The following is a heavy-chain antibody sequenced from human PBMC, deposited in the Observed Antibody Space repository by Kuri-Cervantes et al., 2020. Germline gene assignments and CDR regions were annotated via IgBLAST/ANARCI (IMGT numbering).Heavy chain of an antibody. CDR1: GYTFTYRY. V-gene: IGHV1-18*04. CDR2: ISAYNGDT. J-gene: IGHJ5*02. CDR3: ATLFS. Sequence: ASVKVSCKASGYTFTYRYLHWVRQAPGQGLEWMGWISAYNGDTNYAQKLQGRVTMTTDTSTSTAYMILRSPRSDDTAVYYCATLFSWGQGTLVTVSS.